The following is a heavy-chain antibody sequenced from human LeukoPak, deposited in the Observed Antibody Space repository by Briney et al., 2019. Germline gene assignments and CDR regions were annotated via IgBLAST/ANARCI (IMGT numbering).Heavy chain of an antibody. Sequence: GGSLRLSCAASGFTFEDYGMHWARQAPRKGLEWVSAISDSGGSTYYADSVTGRFTISRDNSKNTLYLQMNSLRAEDTAVYYCAKDALRTSGWYYFDFWGQGTLVTVSS. D-gene: IGHD6-19*01. CDR2: ISDSGGST. J-gene: IGHJ4*02. V-gene: IGHV3-23*01. CDR3: AKDALRTSGWYYFDF. CDR1: GFTFEDYG.